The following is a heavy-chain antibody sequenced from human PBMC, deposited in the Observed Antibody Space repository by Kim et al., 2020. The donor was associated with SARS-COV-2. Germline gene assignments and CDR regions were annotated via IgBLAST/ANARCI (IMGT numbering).Heavy chain of an antibody. V-gene: IGHV4-31*02. J-gene: IGHJ4*02. D-gene: IGHD6-13*01. Sequence: SLKSRVTISVDTSKNQFSLKLSSVTAADTAVYYCARDVYKGSNSWPRIDYWGQGTLVTVSS. CDR3: ARDVYKGSNSWPRIDY.